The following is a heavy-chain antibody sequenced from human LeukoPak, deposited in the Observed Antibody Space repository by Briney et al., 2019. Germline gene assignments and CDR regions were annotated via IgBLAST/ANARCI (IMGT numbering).Heavy chain of an antibody. CDR2: INTDGSTT. CDR3: AKGPLYDILTGYYY. V-gene: IGHV3-74*01. D-gene: IGHD3-9*01. CDR1: GFTFSSYW. Sequence: GGSLRLSCAASGFTFSSYWMHWVRQAPGKGLVWVSRINTDGSTTTYADSVKGRFTISRDNSKNTLYLQMNSLRAEDTAVYYCAKGPLYDILTGYYYWGQGTLVTVSS. J-gene: IGHJ4*02.